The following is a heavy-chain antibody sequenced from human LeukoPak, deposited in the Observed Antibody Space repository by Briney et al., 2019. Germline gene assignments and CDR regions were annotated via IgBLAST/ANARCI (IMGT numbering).Heavy chain of an antibody. D-gene: IGHD2-21*02. J-gene: IGHJ4*02. Sequence: GRSLRLSCAASGFIFSNYCMNWVRQAPGKGLEWVSSISERSVYIYYADSVKGRFTISRDNAKNSLSLQMNSLRAEDTAVYYCARTRFCGNDFYPWDFHYWGQGTPVTVSS. CDR1: GFIFSNYC. V-gene: IGHV3-21*01. CDR2: ISERSVYI. CDR3: ARTRFCGNDFYPWDFHY.